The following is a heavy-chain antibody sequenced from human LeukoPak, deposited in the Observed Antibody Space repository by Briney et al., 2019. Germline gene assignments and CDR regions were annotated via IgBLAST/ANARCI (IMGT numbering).Heavy chain of an antibody. V-gene: IGHV4-4*07. D-gene: IGHD3-3*01. CDR3: ARDYDFWSGYSIGGYYYYMDV. CDR1: GGSISSYY. CDR2: IYTSGST. Sequence: SETLSLTCTVSGGSISSYYWSWIRQPAGKGLEWIGRIYTSGSTNYNPSLKSRVTMSVDTSKNQFSLKLSSVTAADTAVYYCARDYDFWSGYSIGGYYYYMDVWGKGTTVTVSS. J-gene: IGHJ6*03.